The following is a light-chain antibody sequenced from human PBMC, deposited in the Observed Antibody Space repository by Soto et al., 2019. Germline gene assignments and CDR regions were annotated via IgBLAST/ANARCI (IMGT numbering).Light chain of an antibody. Sequence: DIQMTQSPSSLSASVGDRVTITCRASQSISSFFNWYQQKPGKAPKLLIYAASTLKSGVPPRFSGSGSGTDFTLTISSLQPEDFATYDCQQSYSTPFTFGPGTKVDIK. CDR1: QSISSF. J-gene: IGKJ3*01. V-gene: IGKV1-39*01. CDR3: QQSYSTPFT. CDR2: AAS.